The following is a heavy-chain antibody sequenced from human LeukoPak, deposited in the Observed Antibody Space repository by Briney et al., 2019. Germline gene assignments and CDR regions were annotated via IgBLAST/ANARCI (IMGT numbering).Heavy chain of an antibody. D-gene: IGHD3-22*01. J-gene: IGHJ4*02. CDR3: ARERKWDYYDSSGYYRGVYFDY. CDR2: IIPIFGIA. CDR1: GGTFSSYA. V-gene: IGHV1-69*04. Sequence: GSSVKVSCKASGGTFSSYAISWVRQAPGQGLEWMGRIIPIFGIANYAQKFQGGVTITADKSTSTAYMELSSLRSEDTAVYYCARERKWDYYDSSGYYRGVYFDYWGQGALVTVSS.